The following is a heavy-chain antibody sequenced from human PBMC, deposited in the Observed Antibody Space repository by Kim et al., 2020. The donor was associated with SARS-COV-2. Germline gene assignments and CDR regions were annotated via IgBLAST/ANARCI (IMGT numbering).Heavy chain of an antibody. J-gene: IGHJ5*02. CDR1: GFTFSSYS. D-gene: IGHD6-19*01. CDR2: ISSSSSYI. V-gene: IGHV3-21*01. Sequence: GGSLRLSCAASGFTFSSYSMNWVRQAPGKGLEWVSSISSSSSYIYYADSVKGRFTISRDNAKNSLYLQMNSLRAEDTAVYYCASNPSGAQYSSGWYHPRKNNNWFDPWGQGTLVTVSS. CDR3: ASNPSGAQYSSGWYHPRKNNNWFDP.